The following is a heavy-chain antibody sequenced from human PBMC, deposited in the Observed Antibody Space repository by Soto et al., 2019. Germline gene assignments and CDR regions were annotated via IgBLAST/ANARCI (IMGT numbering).Heavy chain of an antibody. CDR1: GFTFSSYG. Sequence: GSLRLSCAASGFTFSSYGMHWVRQAPGKGLEWIGSIYYSGSTYYNPSLKSRVTISVDTSKNQFSLKLSSVTAADTAVYYCASPKIAFYNWFDPWGQGTLVTVSS. V-gene: IGHV4-39*01. J-gene: IGHJ5*02. CDR3: ASPKIAFYNWFDP. CDR2: IYYSGST. D-gene: IGHD3-3*02.